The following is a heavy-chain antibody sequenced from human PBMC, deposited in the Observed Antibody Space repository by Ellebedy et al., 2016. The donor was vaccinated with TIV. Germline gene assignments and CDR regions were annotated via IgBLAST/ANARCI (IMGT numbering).Heavy chain of an antibody. J-gene: IGHJ4*02. CDR3: ASGSYPIYYFDD. CDR2: INSDGSST. CDR1: GFTFSRYW. Sequence: GGSLRLXCAASGFTFSRYWMHWVRQAPGKGLVWVSRINSDGSSTNYADSVKGRFTISRDNAKNTLYLQMNSLRAEDAAVYYCASGSYPIYYFDDWGQGTLVTVSS. V-gene: IGHV3-74*01. D-gene: IGHD3-10*01.